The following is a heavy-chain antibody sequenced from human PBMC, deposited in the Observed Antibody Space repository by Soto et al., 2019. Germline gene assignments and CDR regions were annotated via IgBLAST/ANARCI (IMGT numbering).Heavy chain of an antibody. CDR2: ISPYNDYT. D-gene: IGHD3-16*01. Sequence: PAKVSCKASGYTFIRYGISWARPAPGQGLEWMGWISPYNDYTIYAQKLQGRVTMTTDTSTRTVYMELRSLKSDDTAVYYCARGGFYDNSWGKLSHYGLDVWGQGTSVTVSS. J-gene: IGHJ6*02. CDR3: ARGGFYDNSWGKLSHYGLDV. V-gene: IGHV1-18*01. CDR1: GYTFIRYG.